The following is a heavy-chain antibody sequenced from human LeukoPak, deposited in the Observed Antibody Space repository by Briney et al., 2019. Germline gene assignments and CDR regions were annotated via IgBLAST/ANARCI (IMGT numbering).Heavy chain of an antibody. CDR3: ARGDPPDIVVGGGMDV. J-gene: IGHJ6*02. CDR2: INHSGST. CDR1: GGSFSGYY. D-gene: IGHD2-2*01. V-gene: IGHV4-34*01. Sequence: SETLSLTCAVYGGSFSGYYWRGTPRPPGRGREGIGEINHSGSTNYNPSLKSRVTISVDTSKNQFSLKLSSVTAADTAVYHCARGDPPDIVVGGGMDVWGQGTTVTVSS.